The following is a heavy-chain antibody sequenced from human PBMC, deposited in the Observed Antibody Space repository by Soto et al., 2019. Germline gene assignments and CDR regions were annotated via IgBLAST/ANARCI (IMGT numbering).Heavy chain of an antibody. D-gene: IGHD6-19*01. V-gene: IGHV4-39*01. CDR3: ARRQQWLAGYFDY. CDR2: IYYSGST. Sequence: SETLSLTCAVSCDSISSSGFYWGWIRQPPGKGLEWIGSIYYSGSTYYNPSLKSRVTISVDTSKSQFSLKMRSVTAADTAVYYCARRQQWLAGYFDYWGQGTLVTVSS. J-gene: IGHJ4*02. CDR1: CDSISSSGFY.